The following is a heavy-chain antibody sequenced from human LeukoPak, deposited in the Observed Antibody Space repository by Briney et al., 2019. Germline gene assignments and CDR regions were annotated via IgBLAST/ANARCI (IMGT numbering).Heavy chain of an antibody. J-gene: IGHJ5*02. CDR2: MNGDGSST. CDR3: AKTGPTVTPAWFDP. Sequence: GGSLRLSCAASGFTFRSYWMHWVRQDAGKGLVWVSHMNGDGSSTAYADSVKGRFTISRDNSRNTLYLQMNSLRAEDTAIYYCAKTGPTVTPAWFDPWGQGTLVTVSS. V-gene: IGHV3-74*01. CDR1: GFTFRSYW. D-gene: IGHD4-17*01.